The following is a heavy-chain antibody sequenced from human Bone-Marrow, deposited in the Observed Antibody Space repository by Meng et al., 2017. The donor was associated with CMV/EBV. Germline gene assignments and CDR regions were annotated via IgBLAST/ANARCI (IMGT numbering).Heavy chain of an antibody. Sequence: GGSLRLSCAASGFTFDDYAMHWVRQAPGKGLEWVSLISWDGGSTYYADSVKGRFTISRDNSKNSLYLQMNSLRAEDTALYYCAKSLDSKQLDNYGMDVWGQGTTVTVSS. V-gene: IGHV3-43D*03. CDR2: ISWDGGST. CDR1: GFTFDDYA. J-gene: IGHJ6*02. D-gene: IGHD4-11*01. CDR3: AKSLDSKQLDNYGMDV.